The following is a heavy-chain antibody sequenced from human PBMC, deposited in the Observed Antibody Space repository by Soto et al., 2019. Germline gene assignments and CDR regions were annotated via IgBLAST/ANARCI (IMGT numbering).Heavy chain of an antibody. V-gene: IGHV4-59*01. CDR3: ARVAADAYWSGYDDY. CDR2: ISYTGST. Sequence: NPSETLSLTCTVSGGSISSYYWSWIRQPPGKGLEWIGYISYTGSTNYSPSLKSRVTMLLATSKKQFSLKLSSVTAADTAVYYCARVAADAYWSGYDDYWGQGTLVTVSS. CDR1: GGSISSYY. D-gene: IGHD3-3*01. J-gene: IGHJ4*02.